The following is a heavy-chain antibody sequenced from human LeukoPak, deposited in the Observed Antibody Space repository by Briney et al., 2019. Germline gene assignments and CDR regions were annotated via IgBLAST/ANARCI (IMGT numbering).Heavy chain of an antibody. J-gene: IGHJ4*02. D-gene: IGHD2-15*01. CDR1: GFTFSSYA. Sequence: PGGSLRLSCAASGFTFSSYAMSWVRQAPGKGLEWVSAISGSGGSTFYADFVKGRFTISRDNSKNTLYLQMNSLRAEDTAVYYCAKARYCSGGSCHFDYWGQGTLVTVSS. CDR2: ISGSGGST. V-gene: IGHV3-23*01. CDR3: AKARYCSGGSCHFDY.